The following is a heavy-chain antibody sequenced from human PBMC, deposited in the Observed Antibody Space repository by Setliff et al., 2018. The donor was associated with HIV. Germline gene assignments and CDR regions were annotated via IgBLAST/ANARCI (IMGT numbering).Heavy chain of an antibody. Sequence: ASVKVSCKASGYTFIAYYIHWVRQAPGQRLEWMGQSNPKSGDTDYAQKFQGRVTLTRDTSITTTYMELSSLSSDDTAVYYCARAASVTMIRGSLRPWGQGTLVTVSS. J-gene: IGHJ5*02. V-gene: IGHV1-2*06. CDR1: GYTFIAYY. CDR2: SNPKSGDT. CDR3: ARAASVTMIRGSLRP. D-gene: IGHD3-10*01.